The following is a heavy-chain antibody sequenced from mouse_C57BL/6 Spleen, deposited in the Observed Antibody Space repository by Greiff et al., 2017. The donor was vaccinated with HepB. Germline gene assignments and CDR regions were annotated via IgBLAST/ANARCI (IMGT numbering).Heavy chain of an antibody. Sequence: LVESGPELVKPGASVKISCKASGYAFSSSWMNWVKQRPGKGLEWIGRIYPGDGDTNYNGKFKGKATLTADKSSSTAYMQLSSLTSEDSAVYFCARRAGDYFDYWGQGTTLTVSS. J-gene: IGHJ2*01. D-gene: IGHD3-3*01. CDR3: ARRAGDYFDY. CDR1: GYAFSSSW. CDR2: IYPGDGDT. V-gene: IGHV1-82*01.